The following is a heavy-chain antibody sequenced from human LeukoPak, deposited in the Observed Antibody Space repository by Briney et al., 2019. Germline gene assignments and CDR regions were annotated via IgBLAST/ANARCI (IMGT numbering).Heavy chain of an antibody. CDR3: ARMSYDSKPV. J-gene: IGHJ4*02. V-gene: IGHV6-1*01. D-gene: IGHD2-8*01. Sequence: SQTLPLTCAISGDSVYSNSAAWNWFRQSPSSGLEWLGRTYYRSKWFNNYAVSVKSRITVSPDSSKNQFSLHLNSVTPEDTAVYYCARMSYDSKPVWGQGTLVTVSS. CDR1: GDSVYSNSAA. CDR2: TYYRSKWFN.